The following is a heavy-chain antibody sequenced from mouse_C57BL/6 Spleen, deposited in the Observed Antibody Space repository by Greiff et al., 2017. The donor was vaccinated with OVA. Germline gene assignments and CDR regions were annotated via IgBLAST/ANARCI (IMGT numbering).Heavy chain of an antibody. CDR3: ARRNLYYGSSYRYFDV. CDR1: GYTFTSYW. J-gene: IGHJ1*03. CDR2: IDPSDSYT. Sequence: QVQLQQPGAELVMPGASVKLSCKASGYTFTSYWMHWVKQRPGQGLEWIGEIDPSDSYTNYNQKFKGKSTLTVDKSSSTAYIQLSSLTSEDSAVYYCARRNLYYGSSYRYFDVWGTGTTVTVSS. D-gene: IGHD1-1*01. V-gene: IGHV1-69*01.